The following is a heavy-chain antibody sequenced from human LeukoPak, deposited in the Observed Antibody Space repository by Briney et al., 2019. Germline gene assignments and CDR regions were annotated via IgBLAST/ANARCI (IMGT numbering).Heavy chain of an antibody. D-gene: IGHD3-10*01. CDR2: NYSSDSDT. CDR3: ARQSGGFDS. V-gene: IGHV5-51*01. J-gene: IGHJ4*02. Sequence: GESLKTFCRGSGYTFPSIWNGWVRQMPGKGPGWMGMNYSSDSDTRYSPSFQGQVTISADKSISTAYLQWRSLKASDTAMYYYARQSGGFDSWGQGTLVTVSS. CDR1: GYTFPSIW.